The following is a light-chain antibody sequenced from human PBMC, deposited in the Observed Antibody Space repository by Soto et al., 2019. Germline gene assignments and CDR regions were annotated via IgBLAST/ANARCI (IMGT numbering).Light chain of an antibody. CDR2: KVS. J-gene: IGKJ5*01. CDR1: QSLVHSDGNTY. V-gene: IGKV2-30*02. Sequence: DVGATQSPLCLPVTLGHAASISCRYSQSLVHSDGNTYLSWFHQRTGQSPRRLIYKVSNRDSGVPDRFSGSGSGTDFTLKISRVEAEDVGVYYCMQGSHWPPITFGQGTRLEIK. CDR3: MQGSHWPPIT.